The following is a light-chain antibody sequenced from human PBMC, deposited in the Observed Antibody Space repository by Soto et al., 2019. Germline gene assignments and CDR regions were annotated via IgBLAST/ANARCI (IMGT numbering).Light chain of an antibody. CDR2: EAS. CDR3: QQYDNLPVT. J-gene: IGKJ3*01. CDR1: QAINIY. Sequence: DIQMTQSPSSLSASVGDRVTITCQASQAINIYLNWYHQKPGKAPNLLIYEASNLQKGVPSRFTGGGSGTHFTLTINSLQPEDSGPYYCQQYDNLPVTFGPGTKLDI. V-gene: IGKV1-33*01.